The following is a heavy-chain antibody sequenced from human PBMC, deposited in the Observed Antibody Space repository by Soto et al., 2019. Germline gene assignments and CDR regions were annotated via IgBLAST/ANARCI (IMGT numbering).Heavy chain of an antibody. D-gene: IGHD2-2*01. J-gene: IGHJ6*03. Sequence: GASVKVSCKASGYTFTSYGISWVRQAPGQGLEWMGWISAYNGNTNYAQKLQGRVTMTTDTSTSTAYMELRSLRSDDTAVYYCARVSSSWVNCSSTSCANGYYYYYYMDVWGKGTTVTVSS. CDR2: ISAYNGNT. V-gene: IGHV1-18*01. CDR3: ARVSSSWVNCSSTSCANGYYYYYYMDV. CDR1: GYTFTSYG.